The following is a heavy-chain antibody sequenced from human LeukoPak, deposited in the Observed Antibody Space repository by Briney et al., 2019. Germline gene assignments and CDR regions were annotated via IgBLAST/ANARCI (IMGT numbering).Heavy chain of an antibody. J-gene: IGHJ4*02. V-gene: IGHV4-4*02. CDR1: GGSITQTNY. D-gene: IGHD3-16*01. Sequence: SETLSLTCDVSGGSITQTNYWTRVRQPPGKGLEWIGELNLQGSTIYNPSFLGRVPISVHTSETHVSLQLTSVTAADTAVYYCAREGGPYRPLDYSGQGTLVTVS. CDR3: AREGGPYRPLDY. CDR2: LNLQGST.